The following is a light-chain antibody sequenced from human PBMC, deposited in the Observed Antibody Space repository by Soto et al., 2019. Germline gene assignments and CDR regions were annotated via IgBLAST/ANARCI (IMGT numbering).Light chain of an antibody. J-gene: IGKJ4*01. Sequence: IQMTQSPSSFSASTGDRVTITCGAGKGISSWLAWYQQKPGKAPKLLIYGASTLQSGVPSRFAGSGSGKDLTLTISXXKTEDFATYYCQQLESHTSTLGGGTKADIK. CDR3: QQLESHTST. V-gene: IGKV1-8*01. CDR2: GAS. CDR1: KGISSW.